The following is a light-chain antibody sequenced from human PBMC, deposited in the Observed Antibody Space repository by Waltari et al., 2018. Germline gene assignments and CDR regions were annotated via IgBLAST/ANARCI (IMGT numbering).Light chain of an antibody. V-gene: IGLV2-14*01. CDR3: SSYTSSSTLEV. Sequence: QSALTQPASVSGSPGQSITISCTGTSSDIGGYNHVSWYQQHPAKAPKLMIYGVSNRPSVVSNRFSGSKSCNTASLTISRLQAEDEADYYCSSYTSSSTLEVFGAGTKVTVL. J-gene: IGLJ1*01. CDR2: GVS. CDR1: SSDIGGYNH.